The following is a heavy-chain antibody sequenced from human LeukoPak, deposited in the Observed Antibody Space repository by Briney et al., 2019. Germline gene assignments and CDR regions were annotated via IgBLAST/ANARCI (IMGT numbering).Heavy chain of an antibody. CDR3: ARDFGSGSYFNSWFDP. D-gene: IGHD3-10*01. J-gene: IGHJ5*02. V-gene: IGHV3-11*06. CDR1: GFTFSDYY. CDR2: ISFNSTYT. Sequence: PGGSLRLSCAASGFTFSDYYMSWIRQAPGRGLEWVSYISFNSTYTNYAESVKGRFTISRDSAKNSLHLQMNSLRGEDTAVYYCARDFGSGSYFNSWFDPWGQGTLVTVSS.